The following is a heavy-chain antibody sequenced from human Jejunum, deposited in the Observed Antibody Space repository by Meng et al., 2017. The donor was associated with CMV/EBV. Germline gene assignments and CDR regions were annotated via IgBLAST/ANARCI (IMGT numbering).Heavy chain of an antibody. J-gene: IGHJ4*02. Sequence: SGFTFTSCEMNWVRQAPGKGLEWVSYISSGGSTIYYADSVQGRFTISRDNAKISLYLQMNSLRAEDTAVYYCARLRRGSGSYYIDYWGQGTLVTVSS. CDR1: GFTFTSCE. V-gene: IGHV3-48*03. CDR2: ISSGGSTI. CDR3: ARLRRGSGSYYIDY. D-gene: IGHD3-10*01.